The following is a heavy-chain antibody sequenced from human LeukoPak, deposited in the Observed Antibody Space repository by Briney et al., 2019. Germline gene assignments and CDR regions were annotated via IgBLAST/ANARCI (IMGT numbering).Heavy chain of an antibody. J-gene: IGHJ4*02. CDR2: MNPNSGNT. Sequence: ASVKASCKASGYTFTSYDINWVRQAPGQGLEWMGWMNPNSGNTGYAQKFQGRVTMTRNTSISTAYMELSSLRSEDTAVYYCARGRRGRDGYNFAYWGQGTLVTVSS. CDR3: ARGRRGRDGYNFAY. D-gene: IGHD5-24*01. V-gene: IGHV1-8*01. CDR1: GYTFTSYD.